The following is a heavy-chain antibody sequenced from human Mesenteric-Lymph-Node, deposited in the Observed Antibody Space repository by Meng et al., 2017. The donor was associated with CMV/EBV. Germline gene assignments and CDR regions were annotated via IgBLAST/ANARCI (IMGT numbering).Heavy chain of an antibody. Sequence: GGSLRLSCEASGFIVSSYAMHWVRQAPGKGLEWVAFARYDGLNDRYLAAVKGRFTISKDFSKNTLYLQMNSLRVEDTAVYYCAKDRGSGGDGYGMDVWGQGTTVTVSS. J-gene: IGHJ6*02. V-gene: IGHV3-30*02. CDR3: AKDRGSGGDGYGMDV. CDR2: ARYDGLNDR. D-gene: IGHD2-15*01. CDR1: GFIVSSYA.